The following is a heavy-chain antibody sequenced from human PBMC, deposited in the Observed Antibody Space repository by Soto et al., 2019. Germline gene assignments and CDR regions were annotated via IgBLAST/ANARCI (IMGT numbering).Heavy chain of an antibody. D-gene: IGHD2-21*02. CDR1: GGSLSGYY. CDR3: ARDLWGYCGTDCYPLDV. CDR2: VKDGGHT. Sequence: SETLFLTCAVTGGSLSGYYWSWIRQPPGKGLEWIGEVKDGGHTNYSPSLRGRVTISSDTSNNQFSLRLNSVTAADTAVYFCARDLWGYCGTDCYPLDVWGQGTTVTVSS. V-gene: IGHV4-34*01. J-gene: IGHJ6*02.